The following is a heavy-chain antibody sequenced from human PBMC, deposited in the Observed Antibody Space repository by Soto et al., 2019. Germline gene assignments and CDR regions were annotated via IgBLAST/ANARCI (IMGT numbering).Heavy chain of an antibody. D-gene: IGHD5-18*01. Sequence: QVQLVQSGAEVQKPGSSVKVSCRAARGSFSASGFSWVRQAPGQGLEWVGGFIPIFGTANYAPKFQDRVTMTADESTSTVYMALSSLNSEDTAMYYCARSGYSYGPNIDWGLGTLVTVSS. CDR1: RGSFSASG. CDR2: FIPIFGTA. J-gene: IGHJ4*02. V-gene: IGHV1-69*01. CDR3: ARSGYSYGPNID.